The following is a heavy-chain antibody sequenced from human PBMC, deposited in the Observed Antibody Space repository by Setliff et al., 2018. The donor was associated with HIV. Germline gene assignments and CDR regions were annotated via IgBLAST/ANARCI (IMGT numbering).Heavy chain of an antibody. CDR2: IHTSGST. J-gene: IGHJ6*03. CDR1: GDSISTYY. Sequence: PSETLSLTCTVSGDSISTYYWNWIRQPAGKGLEWIGRIHTSGSTNYNPSLKSRVTMSVDTSNNQFSLKLTSVTAADSAVYYCARRSGASYYSEFYYYMDVWGKGTTVTVSS. D-gene: IGHD2-15*01. V-gene: IGHV4-4*07. CDR3: ARRSGASYYSEFYYYMDV.